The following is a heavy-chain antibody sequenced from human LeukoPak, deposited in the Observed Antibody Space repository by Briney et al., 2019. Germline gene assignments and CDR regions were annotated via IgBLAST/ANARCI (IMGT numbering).Heavy chain of an antibody. J-gene: IGHJ4*02. D-gene: IGHD6-19*01. CDR3: AVRIAVPGGFDN. V-gene: IGHV3-74*01. CDR2: NGDGSVT. CDR1: GFTFSSFW. Sequence: GGSLRLSCAASGFTFSSFWMHWVRQVPGKGPVWVSHNGDGSVTGYADSVKGRFTISRDNARNTLLVQMNSLRAEDTAVYYCAVRIAVPGGFDNWGQGTLVTVSS.